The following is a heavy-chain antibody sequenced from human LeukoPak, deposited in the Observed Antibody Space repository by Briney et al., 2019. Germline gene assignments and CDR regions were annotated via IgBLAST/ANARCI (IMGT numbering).Heavy chain of an antibody. CDR2: TSYSGST. Sequence: SETLSLTCTVSGGSISSSSYYWGWIRQTPGKDLEWIGSTSYSGSTHYNPSFKSRVTVSVDTSKNQFFLNLSSVTAADTAVYYCSRTTGDSAIIAAHWGQGTLVTVSS. CDR3: SRTTGDSAIIAAH. D-gene: IGHD3-16*01. CDR1: GGSISSSSYY. J-gene: IGHJ4*02. V-gene: IGHV4-39*01.